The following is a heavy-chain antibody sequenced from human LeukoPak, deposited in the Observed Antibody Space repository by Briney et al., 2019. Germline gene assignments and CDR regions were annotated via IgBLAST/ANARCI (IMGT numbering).Heavy chain of an antibody. D-gene: IGHD3-9*01. Sequence: GASLRLSCAASGFTFSNYAMSWVRQAPGKGLEWVSAILGSGGSTYYADSVKGRFTVSRDNSKSTLYLQMNSLRAEDTALYYCAKWGDYDVLTGYYVPDYWGQGTPVTVSS. V-gene: IGHV3-23*01. CDR2: ILGSGGST. CDR3: AKWGDYDVLTGYYVPDY. J-gene: IGHJ4*02. CDR1: GFTFSNYA.